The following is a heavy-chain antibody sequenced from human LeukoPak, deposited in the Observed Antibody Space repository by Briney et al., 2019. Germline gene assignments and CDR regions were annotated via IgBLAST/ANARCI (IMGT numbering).Heavy chain of an antibody. J-gene: IGHJ4*02. CDR3: ARDRTLYDYGDFQAPGTTFDY. Sequence: GGSLRLSCAASGFTFSSYSMNWVRQAPGKGLEWVSSIISSSSYIYYADSVKGRFTISRDNAKNSLYLQMNSLRAEDTAVYYCARDRTLYDYGDFQAPGTTFDYWGQGTLVTVSS. V-gene: IGHV3-21*01. CDR1: GFTFSSYS. CDR2: IISSSSYI. D-gene: IGHD4-17*01.